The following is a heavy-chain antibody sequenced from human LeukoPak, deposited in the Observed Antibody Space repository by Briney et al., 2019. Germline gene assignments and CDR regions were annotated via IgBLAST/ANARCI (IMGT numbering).Heavy chain of an antibody. J-gene: IGHJ4*02. V-gene: IGHV4-30-4*08. CDR2: IYYSGST. Sequence: PSQTLSLTCTVSGGSISSGDYYWSWIRQPPGKGMEWIGYIYYSGSTYYNPSLKSRVTISVDTSKNQFSLKLSSVTAADTAVYYCARVRGWELSYFDYWGQGTLVTVSS. CDR3: ARVRGWELSYFDY. D-gene: IGHD1-26*01. CDR1: GGSISSGDYY.